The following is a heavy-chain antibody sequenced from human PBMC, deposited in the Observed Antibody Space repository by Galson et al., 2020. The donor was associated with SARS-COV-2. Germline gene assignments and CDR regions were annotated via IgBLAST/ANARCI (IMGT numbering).Heavy chain of an antibody. Sequence: KIGESLKISCEASGYSFANYSVTWVRQMPGKGLEWMGTIDPSDSHTNYGPSFQGHVTISIDKSINTAYLRWSSLKASDTAMYYCARHGDPFTVIGVALQPLDFWGQGTLVAISS. CDR3: ARHGDPFTVIGVALQPLDF. V-gene: IGHV5-10-1*01. CDR1: GYSFANYS. J-gene: IGHJ4*02. CDR2: IDPSDSHT. D-gene: IGHD6-19*01.